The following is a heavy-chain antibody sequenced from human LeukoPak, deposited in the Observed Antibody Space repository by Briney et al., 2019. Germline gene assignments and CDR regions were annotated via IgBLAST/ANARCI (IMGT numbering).Heavy chain of an antibody. V-gene: IGHV6-1*01. CDR2: TYYRSKWYN. J-gene: IGHJ2*01. Sequence: SQTLSLTCAISGDSVSSNSAAWSWIRQSPSRGLQWLGRTYYRSKWYNDYAVSVKSRITINPDTSKNQFSLQLSSVTPEDTAIYYCARETTGGPLFDLWGRGTLVTVSS. D-gene: IGHD1-1*01. CDR1: GDSVSSNSAA. CDR3: ARETTGGPLFDL.